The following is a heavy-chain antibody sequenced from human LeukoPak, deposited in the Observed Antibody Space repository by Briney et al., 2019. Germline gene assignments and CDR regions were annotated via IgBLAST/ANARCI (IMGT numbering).Heavy chain of an antibody. D-gene: IGHD5-12*01. CDR1: GGSISSGGYY. CDR3: AREEHSGYGIFDY. Sequence: SQTLSLTCTVSGGSISSGGYYWSWIRQHPGKGLEWIGYIYYSGSTYYNPSLKSRVTISVDTSKNQFSLKLSSVTAADTAVYYCAREEHSGYGIFDYWGQGTLVTVSS. CDR2: IYYSGST. J-gene: IGHJ4*02. V-gene: IGHV4-31*03.